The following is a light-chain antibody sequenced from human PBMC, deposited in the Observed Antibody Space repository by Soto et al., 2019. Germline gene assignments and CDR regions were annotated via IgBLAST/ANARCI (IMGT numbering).Light chain of an antibody. Sequence: ESVFTHSPVTLSLSPGQIATLAFRASQSISSNLAWYQQRPGQAPRLLIYGASNRATGIPVRFSGSGSGTDFTLTISGLEPEDFAIYYCQQYGSSSITFGQGTRLEI. CDR3: QQYGSSSIT. V-gene: IGKV3-20*01. CDR1: QSISSN. J-gene: IGKJ5*01. CDR2: GAS.